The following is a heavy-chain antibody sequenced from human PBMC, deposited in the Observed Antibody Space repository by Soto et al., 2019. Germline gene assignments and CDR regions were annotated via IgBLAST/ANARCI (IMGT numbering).Heavy chain of an antibody. Sequence: QLQLQESGPGLVKPSETLSLTCTVSGGSISSSSYYWGWIRQPPGKGLEWIGSIYYSGSTYYNPSLTCRVTIAGATSNHHFSLALSLAPAANTAAYCCARRRGVVATTYASWGQGTLVTVSS. CDR2: IYYSGST. J-gene: IGHJ5*02. CDR3: ARRRGVVATTYAS. D-gene: IGHD1-26*01. CDR1: GGSISSSSYY. V-gene: IGHV4-39*02.